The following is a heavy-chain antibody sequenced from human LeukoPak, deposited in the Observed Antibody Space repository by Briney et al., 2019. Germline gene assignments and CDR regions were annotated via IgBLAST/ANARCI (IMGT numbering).Heavy chain of an antibody. CDR1: GFTFSSYS. CDR3: ARDGSYYDFWSGYRERDYYYYGMDV. D-gene: IGHD3-3*01. CDR2: ISSSSSYI. J-gene: IGHJ6*02. Sequence: GSLRLSRAASGFTFSSYSMNWVRQAPGKGLEWVSSISSSSSYIYYADSVKGRFTISRDNAKNSLYLQMNSLRAEDTAVYYCARDGSYYDFWSGYRERDYYYYGMDVWGQGTTVTVSS. V-gene: IGHV3-21*01.